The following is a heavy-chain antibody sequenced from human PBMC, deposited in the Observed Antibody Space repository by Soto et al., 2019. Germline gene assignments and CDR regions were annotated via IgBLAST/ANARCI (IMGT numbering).Heavy chain of an antibody. V-gene: IGHV1-58*01. J-gene: IGHJ3*02. CDR1: GFTFTSSA. Sequence: GASVKVSCKASGFTFTSSAVQWVRQARGQRLEWIGWIVVGSGNTNYAQKFQVRVTITRDMSTSTAYMELSSLRSEDTAVYYCAALDPRGYGAFDIWGQGTMVTVSS. D-gene: IGHD5-12*01. CDR2: IVVGSGNT. CDR3: AALDPRGYGAFDI.